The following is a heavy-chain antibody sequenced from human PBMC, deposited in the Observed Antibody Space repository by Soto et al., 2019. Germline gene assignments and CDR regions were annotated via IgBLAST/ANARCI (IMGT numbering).Heavy chain of an antibody. J-gene: IGHJ6*02. CDR1: VGTFRGYY. CDR2: IDHSGNV. V-gene: IGHV4-34*01. Sequence: PSETLSLTCAVHVGTFRGYYGSWIRQPPGKGLEWIGEIDHSGNVNYNPSLRSRVTMSLDTSKNQLSLKLSSVTAADTAVYYCARERNYYDSSGGEEGMDVWGQGTTVTVSS. D-gene: IGHD3-22*01. CDR3: ARERNYYDSSGGEEGMDV.